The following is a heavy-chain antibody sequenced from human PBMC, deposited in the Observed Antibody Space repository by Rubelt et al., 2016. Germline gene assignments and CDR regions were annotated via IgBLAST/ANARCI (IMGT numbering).Heavy chain of an antibody. CDR2: IYYSGNT. Sequence: QVQLQESGPGLVKPSETLSLTCTVSGGSISNYYWSWVRQPPGKGLEWIGYIYYSGNTNYNPSLKSRVTMAVETSKNQFSLKLSPVTAADTAVYYCARVGTGGLLDYWGQGTLVTVSS. V-gene: IGHV4-59*01. D-gene: IGHD1-14*01. CDR1: GGSISNYY. J-gene: IGHJ4*02. CDR3: ARVGTGGLLDY.